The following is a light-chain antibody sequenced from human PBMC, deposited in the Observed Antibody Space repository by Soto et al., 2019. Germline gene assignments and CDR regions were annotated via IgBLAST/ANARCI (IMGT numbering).Light chain of an antibody. CDR3: QQLKSYPQST. J-gene: IGKJ4*01. CDR1: QGISSY. V-gene: IGKV1-9*01. CDR2: AVS. Sequence: IQLTQSPSFLSAYVGDRVSITCRASQGISSYLAWYQQKPGKAPKLLLYAVSTLQSGVPSRFSGTEYGTEFTLTISSLQPEDFATYYCQQLKSYPQSTFGGGTKVDIK.